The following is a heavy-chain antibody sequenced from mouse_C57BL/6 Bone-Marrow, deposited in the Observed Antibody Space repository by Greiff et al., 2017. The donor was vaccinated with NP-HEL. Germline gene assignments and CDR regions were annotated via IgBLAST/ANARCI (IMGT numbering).Heavy chain of an antibody. D-gene: IGHD1-1*01. CDR1: GFTFSSYA. J-gene: IGHJ1*03. V-gene: IGHV5-4*03. CDR2: ISDGGSYT. CDR3: ARVSDHFYYYVSSLSWYFDV. Sequence: EVKLVESGGGLVKPGGSLKLSCAASGFTFSSYAMSWVRPTPEKRLEWVATISDGGSYTYYPDNVKGRFTISRDNAKNNLYLQMSHLKSEDTAMYYCARVSDHFYYYVSSLSWYFDVWGTGTTVTVSS.